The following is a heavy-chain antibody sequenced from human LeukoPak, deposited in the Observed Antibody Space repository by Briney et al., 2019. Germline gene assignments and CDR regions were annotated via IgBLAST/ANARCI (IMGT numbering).Heavy chain of an antibody. CDR2: ISAYNGNT. CDR3: ARDQWYYDFWSGYCNWFDP. D-gene: IGHD3-3*01. J-gene: IGHJ5*02. CDR1: GYTFTSYG. Sequence: ASVKVSCKASGYTFTSYGISWVRQAPGQGLEWMGWISAYNGNTNYAQKLQGRVTMTTDTSTSTAYMELRSLRSDDTAVYYCARDQWYYDFWSGYCNWFDPWGQGTLVTVSS. V-gene: IGHV1-18*01.